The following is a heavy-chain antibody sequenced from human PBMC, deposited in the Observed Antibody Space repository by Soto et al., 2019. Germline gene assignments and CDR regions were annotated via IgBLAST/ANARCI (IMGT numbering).Heavy chain of an antibody. D-gene: IGHD1-1*01. V-gene: IGHV5-10-1*01. Sequence: GASLKISCQGSGYSFTTHWMTWVRQTPGKGLEWMGRIDPSNSYINYSPSFQGHVTISVDRSISTAYLQWSSLEASDNAIYYCARRLSGPKEEYNAYYFYGLDVWGQGTKVTVSS. J-gene: IGHJ6*02. CDR2: IDPSNSYI. CDR1: GYSFTTHW. CDR3: ARRLSGPKEEYNAYYFYGLDV.